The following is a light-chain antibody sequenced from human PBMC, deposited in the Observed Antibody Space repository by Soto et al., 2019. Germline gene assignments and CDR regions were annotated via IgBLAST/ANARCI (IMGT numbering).Light chain of an antibody. V-gene: IGKV3-15*01. CDR2: NAS. CDR3: QQYDVWWT. CDR1: QTIGSN. J-gene: IGKJ1*01. Sequence: DIVMTQSPATLSVSPGERATLSCRASQTIGSNLAWYQQKPGQTPRLLIFNASTRAAGIPTRFSGSGSGPDFTLTINSLQSEDFAVYYCQQYDVWWTFGQGTNVDI.